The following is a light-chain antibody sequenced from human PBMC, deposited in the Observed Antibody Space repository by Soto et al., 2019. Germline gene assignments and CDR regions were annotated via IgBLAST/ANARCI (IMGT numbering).Light chain of an antibody. V-gene: IGKV3-20*01. Sequence: EIVMTQSPVTLSVSPGERTTLSCRASQSVSSNLAWYQQRPGQAPRLLIYDASTRATGIPSRFSGSGSGADFTLTISRLEPEDFAVYYCQQYGSSRWTFGQGTKVDIK. CDR2: DAS. CDR1: QSVSSN. J-gene: IGKJ1*01. CDR3: QQYGSSRWT.